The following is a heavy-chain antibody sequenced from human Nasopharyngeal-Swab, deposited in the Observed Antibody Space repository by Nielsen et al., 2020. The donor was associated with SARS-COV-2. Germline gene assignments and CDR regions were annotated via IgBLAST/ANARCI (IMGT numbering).Heavy chain of an antibody. Sequence: SETLSLTCAVYGGPFSGYYWSWIRQPPGKGLEWIGEINHSGSTNYNPSLKSRVTISVDTSKNQFSLKLSSVTAADTAVYYCARGPRGYDFWSGYYHGSFDYWGQGTLVTVSS. V-gene: IGHV4-34*01. CDR1: GGPFSGYY. J-gene: IGHJ4*02. D-gene: IGHD3-3*01. CDR2: INHSGST. CDR3: ARGPRGYDFWSGYYHGSFDY.